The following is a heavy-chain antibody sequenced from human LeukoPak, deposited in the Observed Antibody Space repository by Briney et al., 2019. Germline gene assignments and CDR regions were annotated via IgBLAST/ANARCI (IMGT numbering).Heavy chain of an antibody. CDR1: GLLIADFA. Sequence: GGSLRLSCVASGLLIADFAMHWVRQAPGKGLEWVSLISGDGVSTFYADSVKGRFSISGDNSKNSLSLEMNSLRTEDTAMYYCARESGKFDYWGQGTLVAVSS. CDR2: ISGDGVST. J-gene: IGHJ4*02. V-gene: IGHV3-43*02. CDR3: ARESGKFDY.